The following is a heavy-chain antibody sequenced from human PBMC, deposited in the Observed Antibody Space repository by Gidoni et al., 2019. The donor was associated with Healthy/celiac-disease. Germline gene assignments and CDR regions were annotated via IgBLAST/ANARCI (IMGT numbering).Heavy chain of an antibody. D-gene: IGHD2-15*01. Sequence: QLQLQESGSGLVKPSQTLSLSCAVSGGSISGGGYSCSWIRQPPGKGLEWIGYIYHNGNTYHNPSLKSRVTISVDRSKKQFSLIMNSVTAADTAVYYCARGVVVKSATPYYSFYAMDVWGQGTTVTVSS. V-gene: IGHV4-30-2*01. CDR2: IYHNGNT. CDR3: ARGVVVKSATPYYSFYAMDV. J-gene: IGHJ6*02. CDR1: GGSISGGGYS.